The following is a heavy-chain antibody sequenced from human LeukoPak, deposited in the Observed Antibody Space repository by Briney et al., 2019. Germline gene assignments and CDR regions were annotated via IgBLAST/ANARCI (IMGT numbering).Heavy chain of an antibody. CDR2: IHNTRTT. V-gene: IGHV4-4*07. CDR1: VGSISSYY. Sequence: KASVTLSLTCAVSVGSISSYYRSWIRQPAGKGLECIERIHNTRTTYYNPSLKSRDNMSVDKSKNQFSLQLSSVTAADTAVYYCARDPIQEHGDPPASWAQGTLVSVSS. D-gene: IGHD4-17*01. CDR3: ARDPIQEHGDPPAS. J-gene: IGHJ5*02.